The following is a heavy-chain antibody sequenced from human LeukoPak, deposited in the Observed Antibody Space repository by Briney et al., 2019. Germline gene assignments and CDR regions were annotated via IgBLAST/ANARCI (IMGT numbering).Heavy chain of an antibody. J-gene: IGHJ4*02. CDR1: GYPFTSYG. Sequence: ASVKVSCKASGYPFTSYGISWVRQAPGRGLEWMGWISAYNGNTNYAQKLQGRVTMTTDTSTSTAYMELRSLRSDDTAVYYCARGTAVAGTQSAMDHFDYWGQGTLVTVSS. V-gene: IGHV1-18*01. D-gene: IGHD6-19*01. CDR2: ISAYNGNT. CDR3: ARGTAVAGTQSAMDHFDY.